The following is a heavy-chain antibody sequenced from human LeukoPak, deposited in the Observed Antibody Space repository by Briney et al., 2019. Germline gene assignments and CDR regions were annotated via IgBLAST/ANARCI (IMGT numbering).Heavy chain of an antibody. D-gene: IGHD3/OR15-3a*01. CDR1: GFTFSSYS. CDR3: ARDYRRPHINPFGLLVTRRSEPFDY. V-gene: IGHV3-48*04. Sequence: TGGSLRLSCAASGFTFSSYSMNWVRQAPGKGLEWVSYISSSSSTIYYADSVKGRFTISRDNAKNSLYLQMNSLRAEDTAVYYCARDYRRPHINPFGLLVTRRSEPFDYWGQGTLVTVSS. CDR2: ISSSSSTI. J-gene: IGHJ4*02.